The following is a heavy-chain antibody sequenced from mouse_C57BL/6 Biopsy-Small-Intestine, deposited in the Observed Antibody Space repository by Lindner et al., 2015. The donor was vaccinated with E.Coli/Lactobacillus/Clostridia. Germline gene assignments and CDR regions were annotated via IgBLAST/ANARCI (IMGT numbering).Heavy chain of an antibody. CDR1: GGTFSSCA. V-gene: IGHV1-74*01. CDR2: IIPILDIA. J-gene: IGHJ3*01. CDR3: AGDWVNDAFDI. Sequence: SVKVSCKASGGTFSSCALSWVRQAPGQGLEWMGRIIPILDIANYAQKFQGRVTITADKSTSTAYMELSSLRSEDTAVYYCAGDWVNDAFDIWGQGTMVTVSS. D-gene: IGHD2-3*01.